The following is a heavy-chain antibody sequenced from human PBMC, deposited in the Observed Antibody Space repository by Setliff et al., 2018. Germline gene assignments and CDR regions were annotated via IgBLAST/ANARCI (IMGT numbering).Heavy chain of an antibody. Sequence: ASVKVSCKASGYTFTSYAMHWVRQAPGQRLEWMGWINAGNGNTKYSPKVQGRVAITMDTSARTVYLELRSLRSEDTAVYYCAKDFHYCSGPGCYSFVPFDYWGQGTRVTVSS. CDR3: AKDFHYCSGPGCYSFVPFDY. V-gene: IGHV1-3*01. D-gene: IGHD2-15*01. J-gene: IGHJ4*02. CDR1: GYTFTSYA. CDR2: INAGNGNT.